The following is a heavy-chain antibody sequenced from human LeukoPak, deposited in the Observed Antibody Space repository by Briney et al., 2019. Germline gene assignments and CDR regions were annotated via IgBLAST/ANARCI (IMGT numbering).Heavy chain of an antibody. Sequence: GGSLRPSCVASGVTLSNYAMSWVRQAPGKGLEWVSAISGSGGSTYYADSVKGRFTISRDNSKNTLYLQMNSLRAEDTAVYYCAHSLDAFDIWGQGTMVTVSS. CDR1: GVTLSNYA. V-gene: IGHV3-23*01. CDR3: AHSLDAFDI. J-gene: IGHJ3*02. CDR2: ISGSGGST.